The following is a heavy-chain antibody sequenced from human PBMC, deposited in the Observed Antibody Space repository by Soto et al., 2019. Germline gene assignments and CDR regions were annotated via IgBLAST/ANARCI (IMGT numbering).Heavy chain of an antibody. CDR2: IYIRGTT. CDR3: ARNPYVRGNYYFFDH. D-gene: IGHD3-10*02. V-gene: IGHV4-4*07. Sequence: SETLSLTCSVSGASIRSYFWSWVRQPAGQGLEWIGHIYIRGTTSYNPSLEGRVTLSLDTSKNQVSLVVTSVTAADTAVYYCARNPYVRGNYYFFDHWGQGTLVTVSS. CDR1: GASIRSYF. J-gene: IGHJ4*02.